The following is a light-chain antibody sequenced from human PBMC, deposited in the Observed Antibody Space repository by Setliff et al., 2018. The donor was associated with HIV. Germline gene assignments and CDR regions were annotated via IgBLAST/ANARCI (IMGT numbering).Light chain of an antibody. CDR1: SNDVGRYNL. J-gene: IGLJ3*02. Sequence: QSVLTQPASVSGSPGQAITISCTGTSNDVGRYNLVSWYQQYPGKAPKVIIYEVIKRPSGVSSRFSGSKSGNTASLTISGLQAEDEADFYCCSSAGSSAPVVFGGGTKVTVL. CDR2: EVI. V-gene: IGLV2-23*02. CDR3: CSSAGSSAPVV.